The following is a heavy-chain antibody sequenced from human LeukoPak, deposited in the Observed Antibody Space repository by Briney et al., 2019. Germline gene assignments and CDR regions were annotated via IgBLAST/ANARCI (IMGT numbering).Heavy chain of an antibody. CDR3: ARDVGTDAYRYGPNWFAP. CDR1: GGSISSYY. Sequence: EPSATLSLTCTVSGGSISSYYGSWIRRPPGKGREWMGYIYYSGSTNSTPSLKSRVTMSVETSKKQFSLKLSSVPAADTAVYYCARDVGTDAYRYGPNWFAPWGQGTLVTVSS. V-gene: IGHV4-59*01. CDR2: IYYSGST. J-gene: IGHJ5*02. D-gene: IGHD5-18*01.